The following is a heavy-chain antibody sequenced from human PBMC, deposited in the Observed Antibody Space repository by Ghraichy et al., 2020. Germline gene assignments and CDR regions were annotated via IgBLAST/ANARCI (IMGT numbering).Heavy chain of an antibody. D-gene: IGHD3-22*01. CDR1: GGSISSSSYY. Sequence: SETLSLTCTVSGGSISSSSYYWGWIRQPPGKGLEWIGSIYYSGSTYYNPSLKSRVTISVDTSKNQFSLKLSSVTAADTAVYYCARHGYYDSSGYLYYFDYWGQGTLVTVSS. V-gene: IGHV4-39*01. J-gene: IGHJ4*02. CDR2: IYYSGST. CDR3: ARHGYYDSSGYLYYFDY.